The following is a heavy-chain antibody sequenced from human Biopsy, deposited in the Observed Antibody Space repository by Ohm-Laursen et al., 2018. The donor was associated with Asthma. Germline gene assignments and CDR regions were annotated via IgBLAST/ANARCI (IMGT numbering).Heavy chain of an antibody. J-gene: IGHJ5*02. CDR1: GFSLRNARMG. Sequence: PTQTLTLTCTVSGFSLRNARMGVTWIRQPPGKALGGLAHIFSNDEKSYSTSLKSRITISKDTAKSQVVLTMSNMDPVDTATYYCARVVNYDFRSGYWFDPWGQGTLVTVSS. V-gene: IGHV2-26*01. CDR2: IFSNDEK. D-gene: IGHD3-3*01. CDR3: ARVVNYDFRSGYWFDP.